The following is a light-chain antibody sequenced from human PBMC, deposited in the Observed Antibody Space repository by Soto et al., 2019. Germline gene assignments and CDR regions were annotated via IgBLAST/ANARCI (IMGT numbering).Light chain of an antibody. CDR2: DVS. J-gene: IGKJ1*01. CDR3: QQRKNGPLT. CDR1: QSISRD. V-gene: IGKV3-11*01. Sequence: ETVLTQSPATLSLSPGERATLSCRASQSISRDLAWYQQKPGQPPRLLICDVSNRATGVPARFSGSGSGTDFTLTISSLEPEDFAVYYCQQRKNGPLTFGQGTKVDIK.